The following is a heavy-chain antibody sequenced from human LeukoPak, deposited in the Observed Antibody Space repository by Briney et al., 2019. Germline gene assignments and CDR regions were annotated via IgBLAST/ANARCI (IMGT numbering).Heavy chain of an antibody. CDR1: GFTFSSYW. J-gene: IGHJ4*02. CDR2: INSDGSST. Sequence: TGGSLRLSCAASGFTFSSYWMHWVRQAPGKGLVRVSRINSDGSSTSYADSVKGRFTISRDNAKNTLYLQMNSLRAEDTAVYYCASGYSRSYYFDYWGQGTLVTVSS. V-gene: IGHV3-74*01. CDR3: ASGYSRSYYFDY. D-gene: IGHD6-13*01.